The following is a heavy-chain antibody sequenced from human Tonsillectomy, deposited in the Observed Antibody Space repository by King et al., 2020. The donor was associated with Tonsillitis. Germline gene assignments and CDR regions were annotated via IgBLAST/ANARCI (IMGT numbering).Heavy chain of an antibody. D-gene: IGHD3-10*01. CDR2: IYHSGST. CDR1: GYSISSGYY. J-gene: IGHJ5*02. CDR3: ARDFSHYGSGSYGVFDP. V-gene: IGHV4-38-2*02. Sequence: QPQESGPGLVKPSETLSLTCAVSGYSISSGYYWGWIRQPPGKGLEWIGSIYHSGSTYYNPSLKSRVTISVDTSKNQFSLKLSSVTAADTAVYYCARDFSHYGSGSYGVFDPWGQGTLVTVSS.